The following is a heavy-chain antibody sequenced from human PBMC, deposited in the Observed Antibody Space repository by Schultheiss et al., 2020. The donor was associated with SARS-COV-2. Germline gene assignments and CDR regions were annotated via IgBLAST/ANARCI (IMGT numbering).Heavy chain of an antibody. Sequence: GESLKISCAASGFTFSSYAMSWVRQAPGKGLEWVSAISGSGGSTYYADSVKGRFTMSRDTSKNTVYLQMNSLRVDDTAMYYCASERGSGTYRGWFDPWGQGTLVTVSS. J-gene: IGHJ5*02. CDR1: GFTFSSYA. D-gene: IGHD3-16*02. CDR3: ASERGSGTYRGWFDP. V-gene: IGHV3-23*01. CDR2: ISGSGGST.